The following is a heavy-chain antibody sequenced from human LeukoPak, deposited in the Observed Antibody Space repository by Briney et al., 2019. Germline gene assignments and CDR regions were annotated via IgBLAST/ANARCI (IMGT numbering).Heavy chain of an antibody. CDR1: GFTFSSYG. D-gene: IGHD6-13*01. Sequence: PGRSLRLSCAASGFTFSSYGMHWVRQAPGKGLEWVAVISCDGSNKYYADSVKGRFTISRDNSKNTLYLQMNSLRAEDTAVYYCAKVGLVQGYSGMDVWGQGTTVTVSS. J-gene: IGHJ6*02. V-gene: IGHV3-30*18. CDR3: AKVGLVQGYSGMDV. CDR2: ISCDGSNK.